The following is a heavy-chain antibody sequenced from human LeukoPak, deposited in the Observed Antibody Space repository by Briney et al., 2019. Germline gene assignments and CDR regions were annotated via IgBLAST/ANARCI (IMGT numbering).Heavy chain of an antibody. CDR1: GYSFTSHW. V-gene: IGHV5-51*01. Sequence: GESLKISCKASGYSFTSHWIGWVREMPGKGLECMGIIYPGDSDTRYSPSFQGQVTISADKSISTAYLQWSSLKASDTAMYYCASLSPGQLLHDAFDIWGQGTLVTVSS. CDR2: IYPGDSDT. J-gene: IGHJ3*02. D-gene: IGHD2-2*01. CDR3: ASLSPGQLLHDAFDI.